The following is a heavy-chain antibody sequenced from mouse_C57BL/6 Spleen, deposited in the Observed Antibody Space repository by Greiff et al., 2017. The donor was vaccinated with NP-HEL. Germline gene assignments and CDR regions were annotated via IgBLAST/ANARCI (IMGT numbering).Heavy chain of an antibody. D-gene: IGHD1-1*01. CDR2: INPSNGGT. J-gene: IGHJ4*01. CDR3: ARADYYYGSSYDYAMDY. V-gene: IGHV1-53*01. CDR1: GYTFTSYW. Sequence: QVQLQQSGTELVKPGASVKLSCKASGYTFTSYWMHWVKQRPGQGLEWIGNINPSNGGTNYNEKFKSKATLTVDKSSSTAYMQLSSLTSEDSAVYYCARADYYYGSSYDYAMDYWGQGTSVTVSS.